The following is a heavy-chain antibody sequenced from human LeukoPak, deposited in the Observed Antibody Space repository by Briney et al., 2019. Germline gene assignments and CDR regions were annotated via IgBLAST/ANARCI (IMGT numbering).Heavy chain of an antibody. D-gene: IGHD3-10*01. CDR1: GASFSGYY. J-gene: IGHJ4*02. CDR2: INHSGST. V-gene: IGHV4-34*01. CDR3: AGRESDGSGSRTFDY. Sequence: SEPLSLTCAVYGASFSGYYWSWIRQPPGKGLEWIGEINHSGSTNYNPSLKSRVTISVDTSKNQFSLKLSSVTAADTAVYYCAGRESDGSGSRTFDYWGQGTLVTVSS.